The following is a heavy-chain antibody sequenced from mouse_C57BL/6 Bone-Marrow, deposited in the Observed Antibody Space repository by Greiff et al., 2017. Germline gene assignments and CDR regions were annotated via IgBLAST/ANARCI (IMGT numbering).Heavy chain of an antibody. J-gene: IGHJ1*03. D-gene: IGHD1-1*01. Sequence: QVKLQQPGAELVKPGASVKLSCKASGYTFTSYWMHWVKQRPGRGLEWIGRIDPNSGGTKYNEQFKSKATLTVDKPSSTAYMQLSCLTSEDSAVYDLRYWVRFYWYFDFWGTGTTVTVSS. CDR1: GYTFTSYW. CDR2: IDPNSGGT. CDR3: RYWVRFYWYFDF. V-gene: IGHV1-72*01.